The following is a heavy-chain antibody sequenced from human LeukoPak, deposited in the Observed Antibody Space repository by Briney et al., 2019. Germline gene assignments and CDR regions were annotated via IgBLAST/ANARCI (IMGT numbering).Heavy chain of an antibody. J-gene: IGHJ4*02. CDR1: GDSIRSGTYY. CDR2: IYTSGST. CDR3: ARGGGATRIDY. D-gene: IGHD5-12*01. Sequence: SQTLSLTCSVSGDSIRSGTYYWSWIQQPAGKGLEWIGRIYTSGSTSYNPSLKSRVTISVDTSKNQFSLKLTSVTAADTAVYYCARGGGATRIDYWGQGTLVTVSS. V-gene: IGHV4-61*02.